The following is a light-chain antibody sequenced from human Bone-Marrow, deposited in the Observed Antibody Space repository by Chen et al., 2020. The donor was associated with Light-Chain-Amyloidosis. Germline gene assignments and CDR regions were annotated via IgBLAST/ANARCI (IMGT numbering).Light chain of an antibody. Sequence: SYVLTQPSSVSVAPGQTATIACGGNNIGSTSVHWYQQTPGQAPLLVVYDDRYRPAGIPELLSGANSGNTATLTISRVEAGDEADYYCQVWDRSSDRPVFGGGTKLTVL. J-gene: IGLJ3*02. CDR1: NIGSTS. CDR3: QVWDRSSDRPV. CDR2: DDR. V-gene: IGLV3-21*02.